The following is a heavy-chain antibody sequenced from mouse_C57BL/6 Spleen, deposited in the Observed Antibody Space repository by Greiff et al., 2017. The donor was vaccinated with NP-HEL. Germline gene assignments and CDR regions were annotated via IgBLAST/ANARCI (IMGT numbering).Heavy chain of an antibody. V-gene: IGHV1-52*01. J-gene: IGHJ4*01. CDR1: GYTFTSYW. D-gene: IGHD2-4*01. CDR3: AVGDDYDGHAMDY. Sequence: QVQLQQSGAELVRPGSSVKLSCKASGYTFTSYWMHWVKQRPIQGLEWIGNIDPSDSETHYNQKFKDKATLTVDKSSSTAYMQLSSLTSEDSAVYYCAVGDDYDGHAMDYWGQGTSVTVSS. CDR2: IDPSDSET.